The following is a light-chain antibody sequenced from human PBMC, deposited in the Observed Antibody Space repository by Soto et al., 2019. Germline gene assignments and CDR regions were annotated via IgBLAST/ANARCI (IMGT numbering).Light chain of an antibody. Sequence: QSALAQPASVSGSPGQSIAISCTGTSSDVGNYNLVSWYQQHPGKTPKLMIYEVTKLPSGVSRRFSGSKSGYTASLTISGLQAEDEADYYCFSYTGRNIWVFGGGTKLTVL. J-gene: IGLJ3*02. CDR1: SSDVGNYNL. CDR2: EVT. V-gene: IGLV2-23*02. CDR3: FSYTGRNIWV.